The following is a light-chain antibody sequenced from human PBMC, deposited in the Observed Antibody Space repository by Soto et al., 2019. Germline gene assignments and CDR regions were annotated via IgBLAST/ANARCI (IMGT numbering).Light chain of an antibody. CDR3: NSYIRSSSLWV. J-gene: IGLJ3*02. CDR1: SSDVGSYND. V-gene: IGLV2-14*01. CDR2: EVS. Sequence: QSVLTQPASVSGSPGQSITISCTGTSSDVGSYNDVSWYQQYPGKAPKLMIYEVSNRPSGVSNRFSGSKSGNTASLTISGLQAEDEADYYCNSYIRSSSLWVFGGGTKLTVL.